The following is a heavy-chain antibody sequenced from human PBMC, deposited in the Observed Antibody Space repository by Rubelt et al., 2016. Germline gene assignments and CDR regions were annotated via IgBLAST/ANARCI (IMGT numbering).Heavy chain of an antibody. CDR1: GGTFSSYA. Sequence: QVQLVQSGAEVTKPGSSVKVSCKASGGTFSSYAISWVRQAPGQGLEWMGGIIPIFGTANYAQKFQGRVTITADESTRTAYMELSSRRSEDTAVYYCAREQQLVGGWFDPWGQGTLVTVSS. CDR2: IIPIFGTA. D-gene: IGHD6-13*01. V-gene: IGHV1-69*01. CDR3: AREQQLVGGWFDP. J-gene: IGHJ5*02.